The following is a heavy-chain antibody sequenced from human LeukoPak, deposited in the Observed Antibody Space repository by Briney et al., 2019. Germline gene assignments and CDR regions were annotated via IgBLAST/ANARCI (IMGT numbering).Heavy chain of an antibody. Sequence: SETLSLTCAVYGGSFSGYYWSWIRQPPGKGLEWIGEINHSGSTNYNPSFKSRVTISVDTSKNQFSLKLSSVTAADTAVYYCESAVGYCSGGSCEINWFDPWGQGTLVTVSS. V-gene: IGHV4-34*01. J-gene: IGHJ5*02. D-gene: IGHD2-15*01. CDR3: ESAVGYCSGGSCEINWFDP. CDR2: INHSGST. CDR1: GGSFSGYY.